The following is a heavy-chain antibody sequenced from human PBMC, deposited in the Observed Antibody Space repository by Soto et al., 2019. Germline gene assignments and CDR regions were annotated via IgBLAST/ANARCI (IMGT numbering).Heavy chain of an antibody. CDR3: TTEELLFVGAFDY. CDR2: IKSKTEGGTT. J-gene: IGHJ4*02. V-gene: IGHV3-15*07. CDR1: GFTFSNAW. Sequence: EVQLVESGGGLVKPGGSLRLSCAASGFTFSNAWMNWVRQAPGKGLEWVGRIKSKTEGGTTDYAAPVKGRFTISRDDSKNTLYLQMNSLKTEDTAVYYCTTEELLFVGAFDYWGQGTLVTVSS. D-gene: IGHD2-2*01.